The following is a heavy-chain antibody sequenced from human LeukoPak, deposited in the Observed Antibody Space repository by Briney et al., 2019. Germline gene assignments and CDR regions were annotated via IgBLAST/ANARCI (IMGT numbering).Heavy chain of an antibody. CDR1: GFTFSSYW. V-gene: IGHV3-74*01. Sequence: GGSLRLSCAASGFTFSSYWMHWVRQAPGKGLVWVSRINTDGSSTSYADSVKGRFTISRDKAKNTLYLQMNSLRAEDTAVYYCARELSIAAALDLWGQETLVTVSS. D-gene: IGHD6-13*01. CDR3: ARELSIAAALDL. J-gene: IGHJ4*02. CDR2: INTDGSST.